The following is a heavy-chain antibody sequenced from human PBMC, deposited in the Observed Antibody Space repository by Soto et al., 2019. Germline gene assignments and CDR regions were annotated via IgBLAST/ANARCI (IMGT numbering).Heavy chain of an antibody. CDR2: IYHGGST. CDR1: GDSISSGGFS. Sequence: QLHLQESGSGLVKPSQTLSLTCGVSGDSISSGGFSWNWLRQPPGKGLEWIGNIYHGGSTYYNPSRKSRVTISVDYSENHCSLKLSSVTAADTAVYYCARDSRLGYRFFHFWGQGTLVTVSS. V-gene: IGHV4-30-2*01. J-gene: IGHJ4*02. D-gene: IGHD5-12*01. CDR3: ARDSRLGYRFFHF.